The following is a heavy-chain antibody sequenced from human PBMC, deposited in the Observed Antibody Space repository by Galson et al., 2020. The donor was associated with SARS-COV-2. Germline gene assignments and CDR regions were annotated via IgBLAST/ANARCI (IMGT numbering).Heavy chain of an antibody. CDR3: TTPMGWDMDV. Sequence: GESLKISCAGSGFNFNNAWLNWVRQAPGKGLEWVGRILTKTDGGTTNYAAPVKGRFTISRDDSKNTLYLQMNSLKTEDTAVYYCTTPMGWDMDVWGKGTTVTVSS. CDR1: GFNFNNAW. D-gene: IGHD1-26*01. CDR2: ILTKTDGGTT. V-gene: IGHV3-15*01. J-gene: IGHJ6*03.